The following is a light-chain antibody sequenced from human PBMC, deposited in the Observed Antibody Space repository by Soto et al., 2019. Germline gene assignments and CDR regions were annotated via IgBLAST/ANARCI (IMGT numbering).Light chain of an antibody. CDR2: GVA. CDR1: QSVDYN. J-gene: IGKJ4*01. V-gene: IGKV3-15*01. Sequence: EVVLTQSPATLSGSPGERVTLSCRASQSVDYNLAWYQQKLGQAPRLLIYGVATRATGIPARFSGSASGTEFTLTISSLQSEDFAIYYCQQYKTWLTFGGGTKVEIK. CDR3: QQYKTWLT.